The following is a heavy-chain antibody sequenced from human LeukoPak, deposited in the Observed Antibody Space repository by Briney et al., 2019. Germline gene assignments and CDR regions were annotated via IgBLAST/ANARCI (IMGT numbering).Heavy chain of an antibody. J-gene: IGHJ4*02. CDR2: ITRGGAGT. CDR3: ARDHPNCVGTDCLLFDY. D-gene: IGHD2-21*01. V-gene: IGHV3-23*01. Sequence: GGSLRLSCAASGFTFSGYAMSWVRQAPGEGLEWVSTITRGGAGTYYADSVKGRFTISRDNSKNTLYLRVNSLRAEDTAVYYCARDHPNCVGTDCLLFDYWGQGTLVTVST. CDR1: GFTFSGYA.